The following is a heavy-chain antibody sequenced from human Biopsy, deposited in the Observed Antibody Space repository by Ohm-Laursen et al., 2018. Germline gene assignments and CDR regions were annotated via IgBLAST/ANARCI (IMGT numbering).Heavy chain of an antibody. CDR1: GYSISSGYY. CDR3: ARHPTGFWFDP. Sequence: SETLSLTCAVSGYSISSGYYWGWIRQPPGKGLEWIGSIYHSGSTYYNPSLKSRVSISVDTSKNQFSLNLNSVTAADTAVYYCARHPTGFWFDPWGQGTLVIVSS. J-gene: IGHJ5*02. V-gene: IGHV4-38-2*01. CDR2: IYHSGST.